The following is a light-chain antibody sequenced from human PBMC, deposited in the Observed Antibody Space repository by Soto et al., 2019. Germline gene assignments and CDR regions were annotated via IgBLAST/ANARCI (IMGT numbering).Light chain of an antibody. CDR3: QSHYSSLSAWV. Sequence: QSVLTQPPSVSGAPGQWVTISCTGASSNIGADYDVHWYQHLPGTVPKLLISGNTNRPSGVTDRFSGSKSGTSASLAITGLQAEDGADYYCQSHYSSLSAWVFGGGTKLTVL. CDR2: GNT. J-gene: IGLJ3*02. V-gene: IGLV1-40*01. CDR1: SSNIGADYD.